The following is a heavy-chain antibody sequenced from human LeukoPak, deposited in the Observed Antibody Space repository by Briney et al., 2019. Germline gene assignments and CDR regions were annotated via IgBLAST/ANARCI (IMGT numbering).Heavy chain of an antibody. Sequence: SETLSLTCTVSGGSISSYYWSWIRQPPGKGLEWIGYVYSTGGTSGSTDYNPYLKSRVTISVDTSKNQFSLKLSSVTAADTAVCYCARDGRVDYGDYTFDFWGQGILVTVSS. V-gene: IGHV4-59*01. CDR3: ARDGRVDYGDYTFDF. D-gene: IGHD4-17*01. CDR1: GGSISSYY. CDR2: VYSTGGT. J-gene: IGHJ4*02.